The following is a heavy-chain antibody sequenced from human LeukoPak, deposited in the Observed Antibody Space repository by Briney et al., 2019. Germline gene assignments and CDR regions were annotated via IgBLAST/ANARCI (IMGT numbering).Heavy chain of an antibody. CDR1: GFTFTSYS. V-gene: IGHV3-48*02. D-gene: IGHD4-17*01. J-gene: IGHJ4*02. CDR2: ISSSSSTT. CDR3: ARDSYGDYSFDY. Sequence: GESLRLSCAASGFTFTSYSMNWVRQAPGKGLEWVSYISSSSSTTYYADSVKGRFTISRDNAKNSLYLQMNSLRDEDTAVYYCARDSYGDYSFDYWGQGTPVTVSS.